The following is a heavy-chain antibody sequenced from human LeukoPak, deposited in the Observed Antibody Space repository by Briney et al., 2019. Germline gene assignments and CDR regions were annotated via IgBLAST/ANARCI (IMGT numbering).Heavy chain of an antibody. CDR2: INTDGTST. CDR1: GFTFSSCW. CDR3: AKDMTGLRDY. J-gene: IGHJ4*02. V-gene: IGHV3-74*01. Sequence: RGSLRLSCAASGFTFSSCWFHWVRQAPGKGLVWVSRINTDGTSTSYADSVKGRFTIARDNAKNTLYLQMNSLRAEDTAVYYCAKDMTGLRDYWGQGTLVTVPS. D-gene: IGHD3-16*01.